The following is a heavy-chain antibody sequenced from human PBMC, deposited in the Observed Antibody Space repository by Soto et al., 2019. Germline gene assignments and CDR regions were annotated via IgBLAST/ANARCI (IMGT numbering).Heavy chain of an antibody. CDR1: GFSFDDYA. CDR3: AKERIRYLAD. CDR2: ISWNSVSI. D-gene: IGHD3-9*01. V-gene: IGHV3-9*01. J-gene: IGHJ4*02. Sequence: EVQLVESGGGLVQPGRSVRLSCAASGFSFDDYAMHWVRQAPGKGLEWIAGISWNSVSIDYADSVKGRFTISRDNAKNSLYLQMNSLRAEDTALYYCAKERIRYLADWGQGTLVTVSS.